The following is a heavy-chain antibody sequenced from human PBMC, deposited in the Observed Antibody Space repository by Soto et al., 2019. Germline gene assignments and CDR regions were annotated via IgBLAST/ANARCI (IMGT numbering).Heavy chain of an antibody. CDR2: ISAYNGNT. CDR3: ARVLEIAASKTKYNWFDP. J-gene: IGHJ5*02. CDR1: GYTFTSYG. V-gene: IGHV1-18*04. D-gene: IGHD6-13*01. Sequence: ASVKVSCKASGYTFTSYGISWVRQAPGQGLEWMGWISAYNGNTNYAQKLQGRVTMTTDTSTSTAYMELRSLRSDDTAVYYCARVLEIAASKTKYNWFDPWGQGTLVTVSS.